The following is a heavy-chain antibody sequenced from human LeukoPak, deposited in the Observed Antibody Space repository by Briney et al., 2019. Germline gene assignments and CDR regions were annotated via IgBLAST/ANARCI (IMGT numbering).Heavy chain of an antibody. CDR3: ARSGAGLFFDY. CDR1: GDSVSSYSGA. CDR2: TYYRSQWYN. J-gene: IGHJ4*02. Sequence: SQTLSLTCAISGDSVSSYSGAWNWIRQSPSRGLEWLGRTYYRSQWYNDYAASVKSRITINPDTSNNQFSLQLNSATPGDTAVYYCARSGAGLFFDYWGQGTLVTVSS. D-gene: IGHD1-26*01. V-gene: IGHV6-1*01.